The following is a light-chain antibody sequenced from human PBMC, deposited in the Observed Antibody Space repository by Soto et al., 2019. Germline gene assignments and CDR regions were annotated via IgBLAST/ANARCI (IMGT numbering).Light chain of an antibody. CDR1: SSVVGSYTL. Sequence: QSALTQPASVSGSPGQSITISCTGSSSVVGSYTLVSWYQQHPGKVPKLMIYEVSKRPSGVSVRFSGSRSGNTASLTISGLQAEDEADYFCWSYAGSFTYVFGTGTKVTV. V-gene: IGLV2-23*02. J-gene: IGLJ1*01. CDR2: EVS. CDR3: WSYAGSFTYV.